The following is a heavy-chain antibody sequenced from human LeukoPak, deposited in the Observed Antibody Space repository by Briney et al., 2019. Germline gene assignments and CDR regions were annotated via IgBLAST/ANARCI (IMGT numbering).Heavy chain of an antibody. CDR1: GFTFSNYW. CDR2: IIQDGSEK. CDR3: ARAYSSGWYGPFYYFDY. J-gene: IGHJ4*02. Sequence: GGSLRLSCAASGFTFSNYWMSWVRQAPGKGLEWVANIIQDGSEKYYIDSVEGRFTISRDNGKNSLYLQMNSLRAEDTAVYYCARAYSSGWYGPFYYFDYWGQGTLVTVSS. D-gene: IGHD6-19*01. V-gene: IGHV3-7*01.